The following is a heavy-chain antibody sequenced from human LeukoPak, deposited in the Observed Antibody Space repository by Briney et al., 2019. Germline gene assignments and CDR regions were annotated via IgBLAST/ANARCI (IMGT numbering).Heavy chain of an antibody. CDR1: GFTFNRNA. V-gene: IGHV3-23*01. CDR2: IGGSGDKT. J-gene: IGHJ4*02. CDR3: VRRGDASSGWGDHDF. Sequence: GGSLRLSCAASGFTFNRNAISWVRQAPGKGLEWVSTIGGSGDKTFYADSVKGRFTISRDNSKNIVHLQMNSLTGEDTALYYCVRRGDASSGWGDHDFWGQGALVTVSS. D-gene: IGHD6-19*01.